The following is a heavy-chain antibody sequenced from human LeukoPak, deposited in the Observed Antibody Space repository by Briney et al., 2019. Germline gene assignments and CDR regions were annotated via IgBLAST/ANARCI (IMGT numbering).Heavy chain of an antibody. J-gene: IGHJ2*01. D-gene: IGHD2-21*02. CDR1: GGSISSYY. V-gene: IGHV4-59*01. Sequence: PSETLSLTCTVSGGSISSYYWSWIRQPPGKGLEWIGYIYYSGSTNYNPSLESRVTISVDTSKNQFSLKLSSVTAADTAVYYCARAQAYCGGDCYPPYWYFDLWGRGTLVTVSS. CDR2: IYYSGST. CDR3: ARAQAYCGGDCYPPYWYFDL.